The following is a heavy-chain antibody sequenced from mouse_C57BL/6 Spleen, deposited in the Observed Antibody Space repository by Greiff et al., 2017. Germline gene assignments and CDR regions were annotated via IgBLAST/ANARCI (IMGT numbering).Heavy chain of an antibody. CDR2: INPYNGDT. V-gene: IGHV1-20*01. CDR3: ARGVAYYSNYFDY. D-gene: IGHD2-5*01. CDR1: GYSFTGYF. J-gene: IGHJ2*01. Sequence: EVKLQESGPELVKPGDSVKISCKASGYSFTGYFMNWVMQSHGKSLEWIGRINPYNGDTFYNQKFKGKATLTVDKSSSTAHMELRSLTSEDSAVYYCARGVAYYSNYFDYWGQGTTLTVSS.